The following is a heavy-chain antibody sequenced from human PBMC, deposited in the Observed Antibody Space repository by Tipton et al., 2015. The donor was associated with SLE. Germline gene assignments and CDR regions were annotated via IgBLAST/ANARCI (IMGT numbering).Heavy chain of an antibody. CDR1: GGSISSHY. D-gene: IGHD3-22*01. Sequence: TLSLTCTVSGGSISSHYWSWIRQPPGKGLEWIGYIYYSGSTNYYPSLKSRVTISVETSKNQFSLKLSSVTAADTAVYYCARDTFYYDSSTPGAFDIWGQGTMVTVSS. V-gene: IGHV4-59*11. CDR2: IYYSGST. CDR3: ARDTFYYDSSTPGAFDI. J-gene: IGHJ3*02.